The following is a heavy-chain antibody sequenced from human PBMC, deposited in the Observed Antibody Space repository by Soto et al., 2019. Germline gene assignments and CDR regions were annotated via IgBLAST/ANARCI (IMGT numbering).Heavy chain of an antibody. Sequence: SVSNVWMTWVRQPPGKGLEWVGRIKSKSARGTTDYAAPVKGRFTISRDDSKSTLHLQMNSLKIEDTAVYYCITNDGSGTLGHHWDDAFEIWGQGTMVTVSS. CDR3: ITNDGSGTLGHHWDDAFEI. CDR1: SVSNVW. J-gene: IGHJ3*02. V-gene: IGHV3-15*01. CDR2: IKSKSARGTT. D-gene: IGHD1-26*01.